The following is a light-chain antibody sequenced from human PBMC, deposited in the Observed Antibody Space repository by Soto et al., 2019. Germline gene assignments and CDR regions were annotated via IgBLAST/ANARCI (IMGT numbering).Light chain of an antibody. CDR3: QSYDSSLSGSV. CDR2: GNS. CDR1: SSNIGASYA. Sequence: QSGLTQPPSVSGAPGQRVTISCTGSSSNIGASYAVHWYQQLPGTAPKLLIYGNSNRPSGVPDRFSGSKSGTSASLAITELQAEDEADYYCQSYDSSLSGSVFGGGTKLTVL. J-gene: IGLJ3*02. V-gene: IGLV1-40*01.